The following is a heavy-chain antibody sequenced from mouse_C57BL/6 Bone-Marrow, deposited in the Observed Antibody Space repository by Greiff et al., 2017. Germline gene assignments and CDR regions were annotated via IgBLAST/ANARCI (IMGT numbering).Heavy chain of an antibody. V-gene: IGHV1-75*01. CDR3: ARELRSFDY. Sequence: QVQLQQSRPELVKPGASVKISCKASGYTFTDYYINWVKQRPGQGLEWIGWIFPGSGSTYYNEKFKGKATLTVDNSSSTAYMLLSSLTSEDSAVYFCARELRSFDYWGQGTTLTVSS. D-gene: IGHD1-1*01. CDR2: IFPGSGST. CDR1: GYTFTDYY. J-gene: IGHJ2*01.